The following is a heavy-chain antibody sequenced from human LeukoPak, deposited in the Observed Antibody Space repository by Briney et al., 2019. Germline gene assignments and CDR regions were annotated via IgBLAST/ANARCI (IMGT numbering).Heavy chain of an antibody. Sequence: SETLSLNCTVSGGSISSYYWSWIRQPAGQGLAWIGRIYTSGSTNYNPSLKSRVTMSVDTSKNQFSLKLSSVTAADTAVYYCARELAAAGTTLPYYYYGMDVWGQGTTVTVSS. J-gene: IGHJ6*02. CDR1: GGSISSYY. CDR3: ARELAAAGTTLPYYYYGMDV. V-gene: IGHV4-4*07. D-gene: IGHD6-13*01. CDR2: IYTSGST.